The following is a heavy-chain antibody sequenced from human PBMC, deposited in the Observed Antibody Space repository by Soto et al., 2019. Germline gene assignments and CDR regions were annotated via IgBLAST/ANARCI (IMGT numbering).Heavy chain of an antibody. V-gene: IGHV1-18*01. CDR2: ISAYDGNT. CDR3: ARGGYYDSSGSRNYYYYGMNV. J-gene: IGHJ6*02. Sequence: EASVKVSCKASGYTFTSYGINWVRQAPGQGLEWLGWISAYDGNTNYAQILQGRVSMTTDTSTNTAYMEVRSLRSDDTAVYYCARGGYYDSSGSRNYYYYGMNVWGQGTAVTVS. D-gene: IGHD3-22*01. CDR1: GYTFTSYG.